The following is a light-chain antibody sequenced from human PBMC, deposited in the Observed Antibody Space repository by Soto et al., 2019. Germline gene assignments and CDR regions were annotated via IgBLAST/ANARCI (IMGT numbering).Light chain of an antibody. CDR1: QSVGTF. Sequence: EIVLTQSPATLSLSPGERATLSCRASQSVGTFFAWYQQKPGQAPRLLIYDASSRATGIPDRFSGSGSGTDFTLTISCLQSEDFATYYCQQYYSYPLITFGQGTRLEIK. J-gene: IGKJ5*01. V-gene: IGKV3-11*01. CDR3: QQYYSYPLIT. CDR2: DAS.